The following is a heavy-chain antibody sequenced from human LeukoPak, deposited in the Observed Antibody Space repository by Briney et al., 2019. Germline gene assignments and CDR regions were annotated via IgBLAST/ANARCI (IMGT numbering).Heavy chain of an antibody. J-gene: IGHJ6*03. Sequence: PSETLSLTCAVYGESFSAYYWAWVRQPPGKGLEWIGEIDHSGITTYNESLKSRAVLSVEPSKNQFSLKLNSVTAADTAVYYCARSYYHMDVWGKGTTVTVSS. CDR2: IDHSGIT. CDR3: ARSYYHMDV. CDR1: GESFSAYY. V-gene: IGHV4-34*01.